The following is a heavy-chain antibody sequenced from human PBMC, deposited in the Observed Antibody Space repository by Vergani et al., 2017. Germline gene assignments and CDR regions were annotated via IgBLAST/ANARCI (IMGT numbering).Heavy chain of an antibody. CDR3: ARHPYTAMVSDAFDI. CDR2: IYPGDSDT. V-gene: IGHV5-51*01. CDR1: GYSFTSYW. D-gene: IGHD5-18*01. Sequence: EVQLVQSGAEVKKPGESLKIFCKGSGYSFTSYWIGWVRQMPGKGLEWMGIIYPGDSDTRYSPSFQGQVTISADKSISTAYLQWSSLKASDTAMYYCARHPYTAMVSDAFDIWGQGTMVTVSS. J-gene: IGHJ3*02.